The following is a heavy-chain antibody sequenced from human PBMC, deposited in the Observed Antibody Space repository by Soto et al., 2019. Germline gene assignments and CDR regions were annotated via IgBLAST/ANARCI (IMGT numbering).Heavy chain of an antibody. CDR3: ARGGGSNYYGSGTYNWFDP. D-gene: IGHD3-10*01. CDR2: INPNSGGT. V-gene: IGHV1-2*04. CDR1: GYTFIGYY. Sequence: QVPLVQSGAEVKKPGASVKVSCKASGYTFIGYYMHWVRQAPGQGLERMGWINPNSGGTNYAQKFQGWVTMTRDTSISTAYMELSRLRSDDTAVYYCARGGGSNYYGSGTYNWFDPWGQGTLVTVSS. J-gene: IGHJ5*02.